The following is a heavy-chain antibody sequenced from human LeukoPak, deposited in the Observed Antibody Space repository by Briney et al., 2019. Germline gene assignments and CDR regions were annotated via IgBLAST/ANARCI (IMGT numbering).Heavy chain of an antibody. CDR1: GFTFGSYG. CDR3: ASLPSGYYDMGD. V-gene: IGHV3-33*03. D-gene: IGHD3-9*01. Sequence: GGSLRLSCAASGFTFGSYGMHWVRQAPGKGLEWVACIYPDGTNKDYADSVKGRFIISRDNAKNSLYLQMNSLRAEDTAVYYCASLPSGYYDMGDWGQGTLVTVSS. CDR2: IYPDGTNK. J-gene: IGHJ4*02.